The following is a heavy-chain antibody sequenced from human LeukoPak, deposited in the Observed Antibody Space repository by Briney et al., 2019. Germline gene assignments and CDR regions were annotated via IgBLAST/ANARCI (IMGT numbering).Heavy chain of an antibody. D-gene: IGHD3-22*01. Sequence: ASVKVSCKASGYTFTNFGITWVRQAPGQGLEWVGWISAHNGNTDYAQNFQGRVTMTTDTSTSTAYMELRSLRSDDTAVYYCARANYYDSSGYYPDYWGQGTLVTVSS. J-gene: IGHJ4*02. V-gene: IGHV1-18*01. CDR2: ISAHNGNT. CDR3: ARANYYDSSGYYPDY. CDR1: GYTFTNFG.